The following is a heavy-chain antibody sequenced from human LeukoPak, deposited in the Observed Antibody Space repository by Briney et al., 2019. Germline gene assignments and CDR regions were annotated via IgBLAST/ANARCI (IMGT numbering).Heavy chain of an antibody. J-gene: IGHJ5*02. D-gene: IGHD2-2*01. V-gene: IGHV1-69*13. CDR1: GYTFTSYG. CDR2: IIPIFGTA. Sequence: GASVKVPCKASGYTFTSYGFSWVRQAPGQGLEWMGGIIPIFGTANYAQKFQGRVTITADEFTSTAYMELSSLRSEDTAVYYCARKTVVVPAAILGWFDPWGQGTLVTVSS. CDR3: ARKTVVVPAAILGWFDP.